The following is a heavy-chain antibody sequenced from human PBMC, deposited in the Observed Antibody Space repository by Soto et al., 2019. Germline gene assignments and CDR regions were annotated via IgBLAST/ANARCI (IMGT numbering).Heavy chain of an antibody. V-gene: IGHV4-34*01. CDR2: INPSGST. CDR1: DGSSSGYY. CDR3: ARGRITMLH. J-gene: IGHJ4*02. Sequence: QVQLQQWGAGLLKPSETLSLTCTVYDGSSSGYYWSWVRQPPGKGLEWIGEINPSGSTNYNPSLKSRVNIALHTSKNQVSLSVNSVNAADTAVDYCARGRITMLHWGQGTLVTVSS. D-gene: IGHD3-10*02.